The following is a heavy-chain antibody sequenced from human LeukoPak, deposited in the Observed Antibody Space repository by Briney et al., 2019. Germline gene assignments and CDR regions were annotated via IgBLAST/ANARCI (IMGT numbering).Heavy chain of an antibody. CDR1: GFTFSSYA. CDR3: ARDRRLY. Sequence: GGSLRPSCAASGFTFSSYAMHWVRQAPGKGLEWVAVISYDGSNKYYADSVKGRFTISRDNSKNTLYLQMNSLRAEDTAVYYCARDRRLYWGQGTLVTVSS. J-gene: IGHJ4*02. CDR2: ISYDGSNK. D-gene: IGHD3-16*01. V-gene: IGHV3-30-3*01.